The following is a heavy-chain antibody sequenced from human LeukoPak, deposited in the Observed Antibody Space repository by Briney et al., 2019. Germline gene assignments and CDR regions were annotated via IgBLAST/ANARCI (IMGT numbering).Heavy chain of an antibody. CDR2: IYTSGST. D-gene: IGHD2-2*02. J-gene: IGHJ6*03. CDR3: ARDLYCSSTSCYTGAKYYYYYYMDV. V-gene: IGHV4-4*07. CDR1: GGSISSYY. Sequence: SETLSLTCTVSGGSISSYYWSWIRQPAGKGLEWIGRIYTSGSTNYNPSLKSRVTMSVDTSKNQFSLKLSSVTAADTAVYYCARDLYCSSTSCYTGAKYYYYYYMDVWGKGTTVTVSS.